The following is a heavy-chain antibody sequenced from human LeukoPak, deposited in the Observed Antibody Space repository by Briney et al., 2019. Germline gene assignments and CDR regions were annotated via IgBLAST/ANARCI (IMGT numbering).Heavy chain of an antibody. CDR1: GHTFTSYD. V-gene: IGHV1-8*01. J-gene: IGHJ6*03. CDR2: MNPNSGNT. D-gene: IGHD2-2*01. CDR3: ARESLDTSWPFYYYYYMDV. Sequence: ASVKVSCKASGHTFTSYDINWVRQATGQGLEWMGWMNPNSGNTGYAQKFQGRVTMTRNTSISTAYMELSSLRSEDTAVYYCARESLDTSWPFYYYYYMDVWGKGTTVTVSS.